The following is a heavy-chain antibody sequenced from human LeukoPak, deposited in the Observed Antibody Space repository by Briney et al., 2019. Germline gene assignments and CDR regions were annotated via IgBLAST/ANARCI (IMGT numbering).Heavy chain of an antibody. CDR2: IIPIFGTA. Sequence: SVKVSCKASGGTFSSYAISWVRQAPGQGLEWMGGIIPIFGTANYAQKFQGRVTITTDESTSTAYMELNSLRAEDTAVYSCARGPDYGDRLDYFDYWGQGTLVTVSS. J-gene: IGHJ4*02. CDR1: GGTFSSYA. V-gene: IGHV1-69*05. CDR3: ARGPDYGDRLDYFDY. D-gene: IGHD4-17*01.